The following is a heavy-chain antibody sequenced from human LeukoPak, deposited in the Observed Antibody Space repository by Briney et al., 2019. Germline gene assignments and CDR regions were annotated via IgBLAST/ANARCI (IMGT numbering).Heavy chain of an antibody. J-gene: IGHJ3*02. CDR3: AGHDLSLNAFDI. Sequence: PGGSLRLSCAASGFTFSSYTMNWVRQAPGKGPEWVSSISSSSSYMYYADPVKGRFTISRDNAKNSLYLQMNSLRAEDTAVYYCAGHDLSLNAFDIWGQGTMVTVSS. V-gene: IGHV3-21*01. D-gene: IGHD2-21*02. CDR2: ISSSSSYM. CDR1: GFTFSSYT.